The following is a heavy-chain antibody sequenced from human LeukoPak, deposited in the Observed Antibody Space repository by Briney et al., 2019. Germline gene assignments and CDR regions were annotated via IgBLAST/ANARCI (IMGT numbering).Heavy chain of an antibody. Sequence: GGSLRLSCAASGFTFSSYEMNWVRRAPGKGLEWGSYISSSGSTIYYADSVKGRFTISRDNAKNSLYLQMNSLRAEDTAVYYCARTTVTTGGVDYWGQGTLVTVSS. CDR2: ISSSGSTI. V-gene: IGHV3-48*03. CDR1: GFTFSSYE. J-gene: IGHJ4*02. D-gene: IGHD4-17*01. CDR3: ARTTVTTGGVDY.